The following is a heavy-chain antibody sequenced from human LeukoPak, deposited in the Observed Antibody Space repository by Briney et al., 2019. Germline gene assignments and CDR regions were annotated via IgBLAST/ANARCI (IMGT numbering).Heavy chain of an antibody. J-gene: IGHJ4*02. CDR3: TAAHQYPLDY. Sequence: GGSLRLPCAASGFTFSSYEMNWLRQAPGKGLEWVGRIKSKTDGGTTDYAAPVKGRFTISRDDSKNTLYLQMNSLKTEDTAVYYCTAAHQYPLDYWGQGSLVTVSS. D-gene: IGHD2-2*02. CDR2: IKSKTDGGTT. CDR1: GFTFSSYE. V-gene: IGHV3-15*01.